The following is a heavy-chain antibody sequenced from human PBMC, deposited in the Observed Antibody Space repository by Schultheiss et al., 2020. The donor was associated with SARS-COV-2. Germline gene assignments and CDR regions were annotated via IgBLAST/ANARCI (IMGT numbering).Heavy chain of an antibody. D-gene: IGHD5-24*01. CDR2: IFSNDEK. CDR1: GGSISSSSYY. CDR3: ARIRRGWLQFLYAFDI. Sequence: ETLSLTCTVSGGSISSSSYYWGWIRQPPGKGLEWLAHIFSNDEKSYSTSLKSRLTISKDTSKSQVVLTMTNMDPVDTATYYCARIRRGWLQFLYAFDIWGQGTMVTVSS. V-gene: IGHV2-26*01. J-gene: IGHJ3*02.